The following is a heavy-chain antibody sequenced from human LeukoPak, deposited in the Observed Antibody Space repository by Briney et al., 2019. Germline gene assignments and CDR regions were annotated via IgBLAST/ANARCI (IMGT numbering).Heavy chain of an antibody. CDR3: ARLLDYYDSSGSHFDY. CDR1: DNSFSSSRYY. CDR2: IYYTGST. V-gene: IGHV4-39*01. D-gene: IGHD3-22*01. J-gene: IGHJ4*02. Sequence: KSSETLSLTCSVSDNSFSSSRYYWRWIRQPPGKGLEWIGSIYYTGSTYYNPSFKSRVTISVDTSKNQFSLRLSSVTAADTAVYYCARLLDYYDSSGSHFDYWGQGTLVTVSS.